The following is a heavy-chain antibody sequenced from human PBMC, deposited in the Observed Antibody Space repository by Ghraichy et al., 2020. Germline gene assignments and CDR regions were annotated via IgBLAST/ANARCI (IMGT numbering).Heavy chain of an antibody. D-gene: IGHD6-13*01. J-gene: IGHJ6*02. CDR2: IIPIFGTA. CDR1: GGTFSSYA. Sequence: SVKVSCKASGGTFSSYAISWVRQAPGQGLEWMGGIIPIFGTANYAQKFQGRVTITADKSTSTAYMELSSLRSEDTAVYYCARGLLRAAAGIYYYYGMDVWGQGTTVTVSS. V-gene: IGHV1-69*06. CDR3: ARGLLRAAAGIYYYYGMDV.